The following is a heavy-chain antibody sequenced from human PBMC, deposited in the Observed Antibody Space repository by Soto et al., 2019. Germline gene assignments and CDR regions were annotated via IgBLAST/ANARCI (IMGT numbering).Heavy chain of an antibody. Sequence: LRLSCVASGFTFSGYAMTWVRQAPGKGLEWVSAITGSGGSTYYADSVKGRFTISRDNSKNTLYLQMNSPRAEDTAVYYCAKRISGWYEIDYWGQGTLVTVSS. CDR1: GFTFSGYA. J-gene: IGHJ4*02. CDR3: AKRISGWYEIDY. V-gene: IGHV3-23*01. CDR2: ITGSGGST. D-gene: IGHD6-19*01.